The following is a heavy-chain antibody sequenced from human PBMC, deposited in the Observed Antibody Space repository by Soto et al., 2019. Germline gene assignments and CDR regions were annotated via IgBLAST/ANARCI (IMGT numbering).Heavy chain of an antibody. Sequence: XATLSLTCSVSGASISSYYWSWIRQSPGKGLEFIGCMYSSGGTNYNPALKSRITISRDTSKNQLSLKLTSVTAADTAVYFCEKLQYTVVTPLDIWGQGTMVTVSS. V-gene: IGHV4-59*01. CDR1: GASISSYY. CDR2: MYSSGGT. D-gene: IGHD4-4*01. J-gene: IGHJ3*02. CDR3: EKLQYTVVTPLDI.